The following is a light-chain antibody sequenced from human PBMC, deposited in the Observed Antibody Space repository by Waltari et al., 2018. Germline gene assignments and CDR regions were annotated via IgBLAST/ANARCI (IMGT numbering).Light chain of an antibody. J-gene: IGLJ3*02. CDR1: SGHNSNV. CDR3: QTGGHGTWV. CDR2: VNSDGSH. Sequence: QLVVTQSPSASASLGASVKLTCTLSSGHNSNVIAWLQKQPEKGPRYLMKVNSDGSHSRGDEIPERFSGSSSGAERYLTISSLQAEDEADYYCQTGGHGTWVFGGGTKLTVL. V-gene: IGLV4-69*01.